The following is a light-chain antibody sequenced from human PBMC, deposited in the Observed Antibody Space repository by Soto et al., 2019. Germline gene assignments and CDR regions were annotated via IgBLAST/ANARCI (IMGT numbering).Light chain of an antibody. J-gene: IGLJ3*02. CDR2: STS. CDR1: TGAVTSGYY. CDR3: LLYFGDAWV. Sequence: QAVVTQEPSLTVSPGGTVTLTCASSTGAVTSGYYPNWFQQKPGQAPRALIYSTSNNHSWTPARFSGSLLGDKAALTLSGVQPEDEAEYYCLLYFGDAWVFGGGTKLTVL. V-gene: IGLV7-43*01.